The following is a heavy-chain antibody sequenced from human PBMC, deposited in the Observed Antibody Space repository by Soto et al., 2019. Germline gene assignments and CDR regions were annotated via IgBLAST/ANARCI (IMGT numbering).Heavy chain of an antibody. CDR1: GDSISSYF. Sequence: SETLSLTCTVSGDSISSYFWTWIRQPPGKALEWIGYMFHSGRTNYNPSLTSRVTMSADTSNNQFSLTLTSVTAADTTVYYCATAVKYYDSTGYDAFAVWGQGIMATVSS. V-gene: IGHV4-59*01. CDR3: ATAVKYYDSTGYDAFAV. D-gene: IGHD3-22*01. J-gene: IGHJ3*01. CDR2: MFHSGRT.